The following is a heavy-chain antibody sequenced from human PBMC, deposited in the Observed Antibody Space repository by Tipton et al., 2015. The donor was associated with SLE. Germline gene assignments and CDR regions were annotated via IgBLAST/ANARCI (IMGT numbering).Heavy chain of an antibody. CDR2: INPSGGST. V-gene: IGHV1-46*01. CDR1: GYTFTSYY. J-gene: IGHJ6*02. CDR3: AMRVVSLYYYGMDV. D-gene: IGHD3-3*01. Sequence: QLVQSGAEVKKPGASVKVSCKASGYTFTSYYMHWVRQAPGQGLEWMGIINPSGGSTSYAQKFQGRVTMTRDTSTSTVYMELSSLRSDDTAVYYCAMRVVSLYYYGMDVWGQGTTATVSS.